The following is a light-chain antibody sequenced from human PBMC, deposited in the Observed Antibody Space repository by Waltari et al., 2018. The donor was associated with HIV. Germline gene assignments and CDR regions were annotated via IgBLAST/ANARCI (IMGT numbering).Light chain of an antibody. V-gene: IGKV1-39*01. CDR2: VSS. CDR3: LQTYSTTWT. CDR1: QIISNF. Sequence: DIQLTQSPSSLSSFVGDRVTITCRASQIISNFLTWYQQKPGKAPQVLIYVSSSMQSGVPSRFSGTRSGTDFTLTISSLQPEDSATYYCLQTYSTTWTFGQGTKVEIK. J-gene: IGKJ1*01.